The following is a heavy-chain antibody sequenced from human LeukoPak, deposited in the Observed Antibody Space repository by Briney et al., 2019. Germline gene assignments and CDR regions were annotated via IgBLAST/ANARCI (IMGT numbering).Heavy chain of an antibody. Sequence: SETLSLTCTVSGGSVSSGSYYWSWIRQPPGKGLEWIGSIYYSGSTYYNPSLKSRVTISVDTSKNQFSLKLSSVTAADTAVYYCARVATTTNPPQRPFDYWGQGTQVTVSS. CDR2: IYYSGST. CDR1: GGSVSSGSYY. D-gene: IGHD6-25*01. CDR3: ARVATTTNPPQRPFDY. V-gene: IGHV4-39*07. J-gene: IGHJ4*02.